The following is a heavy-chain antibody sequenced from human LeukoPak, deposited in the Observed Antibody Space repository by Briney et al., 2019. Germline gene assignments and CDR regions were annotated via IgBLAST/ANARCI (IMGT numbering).Heavy chain of an antibody. CDR1: GFTFSDNW. CDR2: ISSDGRST. CDR3: ASQLGGNVY. Sequence: PGGSLRLSCAAPGFTFSDNWMHWVRQAPGKGLVWVSVISSDGRSTIYADSVKGRFTISRDNAKNTLYLQMDSLRAEDTAVYFCASQLGGNVYWGQGTLVTVSS. V-gene: IGHV3-74*01. D-gene: IGHD3-16*01. J-gene: IGHJ4*02.